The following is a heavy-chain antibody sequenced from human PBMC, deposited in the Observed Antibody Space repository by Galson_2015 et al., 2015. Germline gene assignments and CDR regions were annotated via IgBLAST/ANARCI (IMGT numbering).Heavy chain of an antibody. V-gene: IGHV3-23*01. CDR3: AKGDLERYSSSWYPQSKPDI. CDR2: ISGSGGST. CDR1: GFTFSSYA. J-gene: IGHJ3*02. Sequence: SLRLSCAASGFTFSSYAMSWVRQAPGKGLEWVSAISGSGGSTYYADSVKGRFTISRDNSKNTLYLQMNSLRAEDTAVYYCAKGDLERYSSSWYPQSKPDIWGQGTMVTVSS. D-gene: IGHD6-13*01.